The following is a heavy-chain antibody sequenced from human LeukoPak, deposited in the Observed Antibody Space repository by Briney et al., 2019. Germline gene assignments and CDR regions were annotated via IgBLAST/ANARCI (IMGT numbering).Heavy chain of an antibody. CDR1: GFTFSSYS. J-gene: IGHJ4*02. V-gene: IGHV3-48*02. CDR2: ISSSSSTI. CDR3: ARVGYCSGGSCYMSRGFDY. D-gene: IGHD2-15*01. Sequence: PGGSLRLSCAASGFTFSSYSMNWVRQAPGKGLEWVSYISSSSSTIYYADSVKGRFTISRDNAKNSLYLQMNSLRDEDTAVYYCARVGYCSGGSCYMSRGFDYWGQGTLVTVSS.